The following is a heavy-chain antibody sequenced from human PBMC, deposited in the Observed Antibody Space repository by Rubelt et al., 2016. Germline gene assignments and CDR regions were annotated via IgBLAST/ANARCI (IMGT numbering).Heavy chain of an antibody. CDR3: ASGGIAASLFDY. V-gene: IGHV1-18*01. Sequence: HVQLVQSGAEVKKPGSSVKLSCKASGGTFSSYAISWVRQAPGQGLEWMGWISAYNGNTNYAQKRQGRVTMTTDTSTSTAYMELRSLRSDDTAVYYCASGGIAASLFDYWGQGTLVTVSS. CDR1: GGTFSSYA. CDR2: ISAYNGNT. D-gene: IGHD6-13*01. J-gene: IGHJ4*02.